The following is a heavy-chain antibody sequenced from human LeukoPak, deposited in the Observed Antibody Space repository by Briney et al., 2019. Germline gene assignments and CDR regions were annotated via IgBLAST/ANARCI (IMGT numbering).Heavy chain of an antibody. J-gene: IGHJ4*02. V-gene: IGHV4-59*12. CDR1: GGFISSYY. CDR2: IYHTGST. Sequence: SETLSLTCTVSGGFISSYYWSWIRQPPGKGLEWIGYIYHTGSTSYSPSLKSRVTISADTSQNQFSLKLSSVTAADTAVYYCARVPSHFDYWGQGTLVTVSS. CDR3: ARVPSHFDY.